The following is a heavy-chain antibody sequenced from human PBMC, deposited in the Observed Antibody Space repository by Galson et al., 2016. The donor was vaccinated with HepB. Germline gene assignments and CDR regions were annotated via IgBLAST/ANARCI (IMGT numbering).Heavy chain of an antibody. J-gene: IGHJ3*02. CDR3: GPSSMSWGPDGFDI. CDR2: ISGSGRNT. D-gene: IGHD6-6*01. Sequence: SLRLSCAASGFTFSDYAMTWVRQAPGKGLEWVSDISGSGRNTYYAASVKGRFTISRDNSKNTLYLQMNSLRVDDTAVYYCGPSSMSWGPDGFDIWCQGAMVTVSS. V-gene: IGHV3-23*01. CDR1: GFTFSDYA.